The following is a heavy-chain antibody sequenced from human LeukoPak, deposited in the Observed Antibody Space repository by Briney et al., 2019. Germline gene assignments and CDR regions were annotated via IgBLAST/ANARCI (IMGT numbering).Heavy chain of an antibody. D-gene: IGHD3-3*01. V-gene: IGHV1-18*01. CDR1: GGTFSSYA. CDR3: ARGVSDWSGKDY. J-gene: IGHJ4*02. CDR2: ISAYNGNT. Sequence: ASVKVSCKASGGTFSSYAISWVRQAPGQGLEWMGWISAYNGNTNYAQKLQGRVTMTTDTSTSTAYMELRSLRSDDTAVYYCARGVSDWSGKDYWGQGTLVTVSS.